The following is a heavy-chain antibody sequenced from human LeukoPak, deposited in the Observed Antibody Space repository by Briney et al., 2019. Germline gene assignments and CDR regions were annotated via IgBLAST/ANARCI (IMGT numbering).Heavy chain of an antibody. CDR1: GYTFTSYG. Sequence: ASVKVSCKASGYTFTSYGITWVRQAPGQGLEWMGWISGYNGNTNYAQKFQDRVTVTTDTSTSTTYMELRGLRSDDTAIYYCARWDSKDFDCWGQGTLVTVSS. V-gene: IGHV1-18*01. D-gene: IGHD1-26*01. J-gene: IGHJ4*02. CDR2: ISGYNGNT. CDR3: ARWDSKDFDC.